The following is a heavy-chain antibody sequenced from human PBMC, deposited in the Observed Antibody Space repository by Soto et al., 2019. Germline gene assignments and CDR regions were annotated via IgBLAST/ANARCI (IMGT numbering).Heavy chain of an antibody. CDR3: ARDSTVTTFDY. Sequence: EVQLVESGGGLVQPGGSLRLSCAASGFTVSSNYRSGVRKAPGKGLEWVSVIYSGGSTHYADSVKGRFTISRDNSKNTLYLQMNSLRAEDTAVYYCARDSTVTTFDYWGQGTLVTVSP. CDR1: GFTVSSNY. D-gene: IGHD4-17*01. CDR2: IYSGGST. V-gene: IGHV3-66*01. J-gene: IGHJ4*02.